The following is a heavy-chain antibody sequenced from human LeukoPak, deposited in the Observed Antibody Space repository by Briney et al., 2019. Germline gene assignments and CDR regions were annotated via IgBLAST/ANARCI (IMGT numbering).Heavy chain of an antibody. Sequence: GGSLRLSCAASGFTFSSYSMNRVRQAPGKGLGWVSSISSSSSYIYYADSVKGRFTISRDNAKNSLYLQMNSLRAEDTAVYYCARPAAVSSGYYYNSRTKYGMDVWGQGTTVTVSS. V-gene: IGHV3-21*01. D-gene: IGHD3-22*01. CDR1: GFTFSSYS. CDR3: ARPAAVSSGYYYNSRTKYGMDV. J-gene: IGHJ6*02. CDR2: ISSSSSYI.